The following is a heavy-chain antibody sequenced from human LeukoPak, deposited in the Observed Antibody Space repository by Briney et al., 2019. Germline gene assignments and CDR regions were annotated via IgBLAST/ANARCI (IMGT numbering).Heavy chain of an antibody. CDR1: GYTFTSYD. V-gene: IGHV1-8*01. D-gene: IGHD6-13*01. Sequence: ASVKVSCKASGYTFTSYDINWVRQATGQGLEWMGWMNPNSGNTGYAQKFQGRVTMTRNTSISTAYMELSSLRSEDTAVYHCAREVAAAGSLDYYYYYMDVWGKGTTVTVSS. CDR3: AREVAAAGSLDYYYYYMDV. J-gene: IGHJ6*03. CDR2: MNPNSGNT.